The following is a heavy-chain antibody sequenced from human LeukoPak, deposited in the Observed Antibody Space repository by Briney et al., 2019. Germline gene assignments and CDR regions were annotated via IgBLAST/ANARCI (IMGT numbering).Heavy chain of an antibody. CDR2: ISGRGGIT. CDR1: GFTFSSDA. Sequence: GESLRLSCAVSGFTFSSDAMSWVRQAAGKGLEWVSSISGRGGITYYADSAQGRFTISRDTSKNILNLQMNSLRAEDTATYYCAKGDGDFPLDHWGQGTLVTVSS. V-gene: IGHV3-23*01. CDR3: AKGDGDFPLDH. J-gene: IGHJ4*02. D-gene: IGHD4-17*01.